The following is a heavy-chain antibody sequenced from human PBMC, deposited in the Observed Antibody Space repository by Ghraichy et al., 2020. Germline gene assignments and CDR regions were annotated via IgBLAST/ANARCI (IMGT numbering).Heavy chain of an antibody. CDR3: ARSYYDFWSGYYYYGMDV. V-gene: IGHV1-8*01. CDR2: MNPNNANT. CDR1: GYTFTSYD. Sequence: ASVKVSCKASGYTFTSYDINWVRQASGQGLEWMGWMNPNNANTDYAQKFQGRVTMTRSTSISTAYMELSSLRSEDTAVYYCARSYYDFWSGYYYYGMDVWGQGTTVTVSS. J-gene: IGHJ6*02. D-gene: IGHD3-3*01.